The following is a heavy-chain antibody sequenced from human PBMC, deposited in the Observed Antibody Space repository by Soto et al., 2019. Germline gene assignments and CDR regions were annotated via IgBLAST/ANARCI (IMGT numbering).Heavy chain of an antibody. CDR2: IYYSGGT. CDR1: GDSISSGGYY. Sequence: QVQLQESGPGLVKPSQTLSLTCTVSGDSISSGGYYWSWIRQHPGKGLEWIGNIYYSGGTYYNPSLKSRVTISVDTSKNQLSLKVSSVTAADTAVYYCARSTKLVPVADVMDVWGQGTTVTVSS. V-gene: IGHV4-31*03. D-gene: IGHD1-26*01. CDR3: ARSTKLVPVADVMDV. J-gene: IGHJ6*02.